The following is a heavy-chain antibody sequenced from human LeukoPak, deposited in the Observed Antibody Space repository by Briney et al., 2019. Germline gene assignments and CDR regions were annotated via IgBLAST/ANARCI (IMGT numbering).Heavy chain of an antibody. Sequence: PGGXXXXSCAASGFTFSRYAMSWVRQARGKGREGGAAISGRSGSTYSAHSVSVRFTISIYNSKNTLYLQMTSLRAQDTAVYYCAKDVDGSYYDSSGQGGQGTLVTVSS. J-gene: IGHJ4*02. CDR3: AKDVDGSYYDSSGQ. D-gene: IGHD3-22*01. V-gene: IGHV3-23*01. CDR2: ISGRSGST. CDR1: GFTFSRYA.